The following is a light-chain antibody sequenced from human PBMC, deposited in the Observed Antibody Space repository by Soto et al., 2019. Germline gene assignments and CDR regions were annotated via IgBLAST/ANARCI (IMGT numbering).Light chain of an antibody. CDR2: AAS. Sequence: DIQLTQSPSFLSASVGDRVTITCRASHTISSYLAWYQQKPGKAPELLLYAASTLQNGVPPRFSGSGSETDFTLTISGLQPEDLGTYYCQQVNSFPPTFGPGTKVDLK. J-gene: IGKJ3*01. CDR1: HTISSY. V-gene: IGKV1-9*01. CDR3: QQVNSFPPT.